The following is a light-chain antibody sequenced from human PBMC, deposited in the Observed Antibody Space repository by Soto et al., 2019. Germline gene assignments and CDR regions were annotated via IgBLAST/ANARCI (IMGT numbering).Light chain of an antibody. V-gene: IGKV1-12*01. J-gene: IGKJ1*01. CDR2: GAT. Sequence: DIQVTQSPSFVSASVGDRITNTCRASQGISNWLAWYQQHPGKAPKLLIYGATSLHSGVPSRFSGSGSGTEFTLTISGLQPEDFATYYCQQADSFARFGQGTKIDMK. CDR1: QGISNW. CDR3: QQADSFAR.